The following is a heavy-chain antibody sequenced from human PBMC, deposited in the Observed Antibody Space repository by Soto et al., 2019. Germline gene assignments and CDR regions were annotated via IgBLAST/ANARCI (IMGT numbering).Heavy chain of an antibody. CDR3: AKGILSATIGPYAMDV. V-gene: IGHV3-30*18. D-gene: IGHD3-16*01. CDR1: GFAFSSYA. J-gene: IGHJ6*02. CDR2: ISYDGNYI. Sequence: PGGSLRLSCEASGFAFSSYAMHWVRQAPGKGLEWVGVISYDGNYIYYADSVKGRFTIYRDNSKNTLYVQVNSLRPEDTAVYYCAKGILSATIGPYAMDVWGQGTTVTVSS.